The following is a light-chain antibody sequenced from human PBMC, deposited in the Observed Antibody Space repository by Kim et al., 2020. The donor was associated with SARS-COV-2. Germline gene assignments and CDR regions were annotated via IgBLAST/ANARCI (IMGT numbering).Light chain of an antibody. V-gene: IGKV3-11*01. CDR2: DAS. J-gene: IGKJ5*01. CDR3: QQRISWPLT. CDR1: QSVGSR. Sequence: EIVLTQSPATLSLSPGERATLSRRASQSVGSRLAWYRQKPGQAPRLLIDDASNMATGIPARFSGSGSGTDFTLTISSLEPEDFAVYYCQQRISWPLTFGQGTRLEIK.